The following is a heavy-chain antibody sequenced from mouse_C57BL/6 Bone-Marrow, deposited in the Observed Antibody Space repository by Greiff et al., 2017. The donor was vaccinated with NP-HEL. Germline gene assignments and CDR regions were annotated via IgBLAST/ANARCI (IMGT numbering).Heavy chain of an antibody. J-gene: IGHJ2*01. CDR3: ARESTMVHYFDY. CDR1: GFTFSSYA. CDR2: ISDGGSYT. Sequence: EVQVVESGGGLVKPGGSLKLSCAASGFTFSSYAMSWVRQTPEKRLEWVATISDGGSYTYYPDNVKGRFTISRDNAKNNLYLQMSHLKSEDTAMYYCARESTMVHYFDYWGQGTTLTVSS. V-gene: IGHV5-4*01. D-gene: IGHD2-1*01.